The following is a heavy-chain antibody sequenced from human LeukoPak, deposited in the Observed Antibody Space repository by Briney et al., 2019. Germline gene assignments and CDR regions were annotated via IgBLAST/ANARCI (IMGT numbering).Heavy chain of an antibody. V-gene: IGHV1-18*01. CDR1: GYTFTSYG. J-gene: IGHJ4*02. Sequence: ASVKVSCTASGYTFTSYGISWVRQAPGQGLEWMGWISAYNGNTNYAQKLQGRVTITRDTSASTAYMDLSSLRSEDTAVYYCAREIDRDGYNRFFDYWGQGILVTVSS. CDR3: AREIDRDGYNRFFDY. CDR2: ISAYNGNT. D-gene: IGHD5-24*01.